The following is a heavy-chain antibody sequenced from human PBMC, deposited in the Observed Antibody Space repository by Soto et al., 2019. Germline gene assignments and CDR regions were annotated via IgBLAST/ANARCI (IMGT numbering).Heavy chain of an antibody. CDR3: ARPRVCTPRLEDPFDI. Sequence: SGESLKISCKGSGYSFTTYWLAWVRQMPGKGLEYMGIIYPGDSDTRYSPSFQGQVTISADKSISTASLQWTSLKASDTAIHYCARPRVCTPRLEDPFDIWGQGTMVTVSS. D-gene: IGHD3-3*01. V-gene: IGHV5-51*01. CDR2: IYPGDSDT. CDR1: GYSFTTYW. J-gene: IGHJ3*02.